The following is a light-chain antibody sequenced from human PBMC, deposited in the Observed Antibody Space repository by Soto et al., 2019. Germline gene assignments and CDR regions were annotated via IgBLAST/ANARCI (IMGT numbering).Light chain of an antibody. CDR2: GAS. J-gene: IGKJ1*01. Sequence: EIVLTQSPGTLSLSPGERATLSCRASQNICSSYLAWYQQKPGQAPRLLIYGASSRAVGIPDNFSGSGSGTDFTLTIRRLEPEDFAVYYCHQNGTSPWTFGQGTKAEIK. CDR1: QNICSSY. V-gene: IGKV3-20*01. CDR3: HQNGTSPWT.